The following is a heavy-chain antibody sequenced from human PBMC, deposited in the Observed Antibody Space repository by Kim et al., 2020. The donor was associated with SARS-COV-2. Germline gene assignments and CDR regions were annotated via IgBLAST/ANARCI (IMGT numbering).Heavy chain of an antibody. CDR2: IWNDGSYK. J-gene: IGHJ5*02. V-gene: IGHV3-30*02. CDR1: GFTFSSHA. CDR3: AKDIRFDSSGYFDL. D-gene: IGHD3-22*01. Sequence: GGSLRLSCAASGFTFSSHAMHWVRQAPGKGLEWVALIWNDGSYKNYAESVKGRFTISRDNSNNRLYLEMSSLRAEDTAVYHCAKDIRFDSSGYFDLWGQGPRVTVPP.